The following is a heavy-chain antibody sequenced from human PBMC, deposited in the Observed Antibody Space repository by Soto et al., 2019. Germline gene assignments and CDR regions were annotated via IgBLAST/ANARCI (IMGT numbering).Heavy chain of an antibody. V-gene: IGHV4-59*08. CDR1: SGSISGYY. Sequence: QVQLQESGPRLVKPSETLSLTCTVSSGSISGYYWSWIRQPPGKGLEWIGYIYYIGNTKYNPSLKSRVTISVDTSKNQFSLRLSSVTAADTAVYYCARHVANGFTFELWGRGTLVTVSS. CDR2: IYYIGNT. J-gene: IGHJ2*01. D-gene: IGHD2-21*01. CDR3: ARHVANGFTFEL.